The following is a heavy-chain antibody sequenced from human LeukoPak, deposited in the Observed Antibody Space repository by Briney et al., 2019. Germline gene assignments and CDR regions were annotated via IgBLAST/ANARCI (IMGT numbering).Heavy chain of an antibody. D-gene: IGHD6-19*01. Sequence: PSETLSLTCTVSGGSISSYYRSWIRQPPGKGLEWIGYIYYSGSTNYNPSLKSRVTISVDTSKNQFSLKLSSVTAADTAVYYCARVGGWSTFDYWGQGTLVTVSS. CDR2: IYYSGST. CDR3: ARVGGWSTFDY. CDR1: GGSISSYY. V-gene: IGHV4-59*01. J-gene: IGHJ4*02.